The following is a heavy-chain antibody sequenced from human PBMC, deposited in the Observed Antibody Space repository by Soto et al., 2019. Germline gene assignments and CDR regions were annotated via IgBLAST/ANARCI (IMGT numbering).Heavy chain of an antibody. J-gene: IGHJ5*02. V-gene: IGHV4-34*01. CDR2: INHSGST. CDR3: ARDKHNFDYFYGPPYNWFDP. Sequence: SETLSHTYAVSDGYFSGYDWSLLRQHPGKGLEWIGEINHSGSTNYNPSLKSRVTISVDTSKNQFSLRLSSVTAADTAVYFCARDKHNFDYFYGPPYNWFDPWGQGTLVPVSS. D-gene: IGHD3-16*01. CDR1: DGYFSGYD.